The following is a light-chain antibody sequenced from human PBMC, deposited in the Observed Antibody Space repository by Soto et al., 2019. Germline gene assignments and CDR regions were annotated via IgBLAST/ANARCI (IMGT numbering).Light chain of an antibody. CDR1: SSDVGGYNY. Sequence: QSALTQPASVSGSPGQSITISCTGSSSDVGGYNYVSWYQQHPGKAPKLIIYEVNNRPSGVSNRFSGSKSGSTASLTISGLQAEDEADYYCTSYTNFAALDVFGTWTK. V-gene: IGLV2-14*01. CDR2: EVN. CDR3: TSYTNFAALDV. J-gene: IGLJ1*01.